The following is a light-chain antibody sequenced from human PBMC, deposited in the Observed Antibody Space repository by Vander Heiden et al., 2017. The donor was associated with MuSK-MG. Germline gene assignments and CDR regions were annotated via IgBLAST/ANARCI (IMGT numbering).Light chain of an antibody. Sequence: QSALTQPASVSGSPGQSITISCTGTSSDVGGYNYVSWYQQPPGKAPKLMIYDVSNRPSGVSNRFSGSKSGNTASLTISGLQAEDEADYYCSSYTSSSTFGGGTKLTVL. V-gene: IGLV2-14*01. J-gene: IGLJ2*01. CDR1: SSDVGGYNY. CDR2: DVS. CDR3: SSYTSSST.